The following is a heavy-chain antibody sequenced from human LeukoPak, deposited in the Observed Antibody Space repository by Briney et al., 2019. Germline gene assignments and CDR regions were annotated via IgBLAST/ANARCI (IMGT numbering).Heavy chain of an antibody. CDR2: IKQEGSEK. J-gene: IGHJ4*02. CDR3: ARLGSSSWTFDY. CDR1: VFTFSSYW. D-gene: IGHD6-13*01. Sequence: GGSLRLSCAASVFTFSSYWMIWLRQAPGKGLEGVANIKQEGSEKYYVDSVKGRFTISRDNAKNSLYLQMNSLRAEDTAVYYCARLGSSSWTFDYWGQGTLVTVSS. V-gene: IGHV3-7*03.